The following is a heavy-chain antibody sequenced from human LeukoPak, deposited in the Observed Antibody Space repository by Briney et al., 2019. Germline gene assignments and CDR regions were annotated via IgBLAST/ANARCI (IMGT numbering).Heavy chain of an antibody. V-gene: IGHV4-39*01. CDR2: IYYSGST. Sequence: SETLSLTCTVSGGSISSSSYYRGWIRQPPGKGLEWIGSIYYSGSTYYNPSLKSRVTISVDTSKNQFSLKLSSVTAADTAVYYCARHLTHSGYDEYYYYGMDVWGQGTTVTVSS. J-gene: IGHJ6*02. CDR1: GGSISSSSYY. CDR3: ARHLTHSGYDEYYYYGMDV. D-gene: IGHD5-12*01.